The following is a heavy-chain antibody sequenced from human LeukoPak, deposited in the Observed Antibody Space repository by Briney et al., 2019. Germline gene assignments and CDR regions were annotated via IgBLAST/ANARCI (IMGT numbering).Heavy chain of an antibody. J-gene: IGHJ4*02. D-gene: IGHD6-19*01. CDR1: GFTFSTDW. CDR3: ARRAVAGGFYGW. Sequence: QTGGSLRLSCAASGFTFSTDWVHWVRQAPGKGPVWVSRINGDGSSINYADSVKGRFTISRDNAKNTLYRQTNSLRVEDTAVYYCARRAVAGGFYGWWGQGTLVTVSS. CDR2: INGDGSSI. V-gene: IGHV3-74*01.